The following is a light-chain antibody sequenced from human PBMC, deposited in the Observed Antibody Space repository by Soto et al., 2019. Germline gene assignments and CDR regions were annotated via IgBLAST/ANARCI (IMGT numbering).Light chain of an antibody. J-gene: IGLJ1*01. Sequence: QSVLTQPASVSGSPGQSITISCTGTFSDVGRYNSVSWYQQRPGKAPKLMIFDVSNRPSGVSNRFSGSKSGNTASLAISGLQTEDEADYYCCSYTSTSAYVFGTGTQLTVL. CDR1: FSDVGRYNS. CDR2: DVS. V-gene: IGLV2-14*03. CDR3: CSYTSTSAYV.